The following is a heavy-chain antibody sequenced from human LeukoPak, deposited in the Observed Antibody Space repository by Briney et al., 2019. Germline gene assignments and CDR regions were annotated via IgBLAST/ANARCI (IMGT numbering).Heavy chain of an antibody. J-gene: IGHJ6*02. CDR3: ARDFDYYGSGSPYYYYGMDV. D-gene: IGHD3-10*01. CDR2: IYSGGST. Sequence: PGGSLRLSCAASGFTFSSYAMTWVRQAPGKGLEWVSVIYSGGSTYYADSVKGRFTISRDNAKNSLYLQMNSLRAEDTAVYYCARDFDYYGSGSPYYYYGMDVWGQGTTVTVSS. CDR1: GFTFSSYA. V-gene: IGHV3-23*03.